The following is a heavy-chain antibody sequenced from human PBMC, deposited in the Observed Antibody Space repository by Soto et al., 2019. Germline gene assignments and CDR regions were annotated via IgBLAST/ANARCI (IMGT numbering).Heavy chain of an antibody. D-gene: IGHD1-7*01. V-gene: IGHV4-34*01. CDR3: ARRTTNGFDY. Sequence: SETLSLTCTVSGGSFSGYYWSWIRQPPGKGLEWIGEINHSGSTNYNPSLKSRVTISVDTSKNQFSLKLSSVTAADTAVYYCARRTTNGFDYWGQGTLVTVSS. J-gene: IGHJ4*02. CDR2: INHSGST. CDR1: GGSFSGYY.